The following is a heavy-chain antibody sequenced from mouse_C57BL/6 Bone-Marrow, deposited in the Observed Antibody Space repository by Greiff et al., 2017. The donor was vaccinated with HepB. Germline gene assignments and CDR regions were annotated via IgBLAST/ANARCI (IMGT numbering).Heavy chain of an antibody. CDR3: AREGGTGSFAY. Sequence: VQLQQPGAELVKPGASVKLSCKASGYTFTSYWMQWVKQRPGQGLEWIGEIDPSDSYTNYNQKFKGKATLTVDTSSSTAYMQLSSLTSGDSAVYYCAREGGTGSFAYWGQGTLVTVSA. CDR2: IDPSDSYT. J-gene: IGHJ3*01. D-gene: IGHD4-1*01. V-gene: IGHV1-50*01. CDR1: GYTFTSYW.